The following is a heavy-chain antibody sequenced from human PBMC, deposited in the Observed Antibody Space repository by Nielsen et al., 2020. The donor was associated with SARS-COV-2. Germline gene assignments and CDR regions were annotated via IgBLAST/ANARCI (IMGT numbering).Heavy chain of an antibody. J-gene: IGHJ6*02. V-gene: IGHV3-7*01. CDR3: ARDSYCSGGSCYSFSYYYGMDV. Sequence: GGSLRLSCAASGFTFSSYWMSWVRQAPGKGLEWVANIKQDGSEKYYVDSVKGRFTISRDNAKNSLYLQMNSLRAEDTAVYYCARDSYCSGGSCYSFSYYYGMDVWGQGTTVTVSS. CDR2: IKQDGSEK. CDR1: GFTFSSYW. D-gene: IGHD2-15*01.